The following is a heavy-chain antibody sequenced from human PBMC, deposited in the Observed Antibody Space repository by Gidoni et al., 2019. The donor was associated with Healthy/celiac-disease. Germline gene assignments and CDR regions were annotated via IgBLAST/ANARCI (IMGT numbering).Heavy chain of an antibody. CDR1: GGSISSSNW. CDR3: AREYYPRLGDYYYYMDV. CDR2: IYHSGST. V-gene: IGHV4-4*02. J-gene: IGHJ6*03. Sequence: QVQLPESGPGLVKPSGTLSLTCAVPGGSISSSNWWSWVRQPPGKGLEWIGEIYHSGSTNYNPSLKSRVTISVDKSKNQFSLKLSSVTAADTAVYYCAREYYPRLGDYYYYMDVWGKGTTVTVSS. D-gene: IGHD3-16*01.